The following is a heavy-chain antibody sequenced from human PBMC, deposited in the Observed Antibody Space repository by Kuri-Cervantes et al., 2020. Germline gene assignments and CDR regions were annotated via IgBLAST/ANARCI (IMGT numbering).Heavy chain of an antibody. CDR3: ATAVFTGYYYMDV. J-gene: IGHJ6*03. V-gene: IGHV1-46*01. CDR1: GYTFTSYH. Sequence: ASVKVSCKASGYTFTSYHMHWVRQAPGQGLEWMGKINPNGDRTNYAQKFQGRVTITADKSTSTAYMELSSLRSEDTAVYYCATAVFTGYYYMDVWGKGTTVTVSS. CDR2: INPNGDRT. D-gene: IGHD4-11*01.